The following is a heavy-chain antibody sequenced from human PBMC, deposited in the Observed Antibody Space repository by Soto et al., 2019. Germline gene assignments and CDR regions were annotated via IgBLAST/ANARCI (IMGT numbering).Heavy chain of an antibody. D-gene: IGHD2-15*01. CDR2: IIPVFGTT. Sequence: QVQLVQSGAEVKKPGSSVKVSCKASGGTFSSSAVNWVRQAPGQGLEWMGEIIPVFGTTNSAQKFQARLTITADESPSTAYMELSSLRSEDTAVYFCARSGTATNFDYWGQGTLVTVSS. CDR1: GGTFSSSA. J-gene: IGHJ4*02. V-gene: IGHV1-69*01. CDR3: ARSGTATNFDY.